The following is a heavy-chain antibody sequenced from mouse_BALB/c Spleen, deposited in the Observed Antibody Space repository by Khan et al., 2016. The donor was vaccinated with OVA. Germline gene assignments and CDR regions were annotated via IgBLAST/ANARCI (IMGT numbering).Heavy chain of an antibody. CDR2: ISYDGSN. J-gene: IGHJ2*01. CDR3: ARVEIRRYFDD. CDR1: GYSITSGYY. V-gene: IGHV3-6*02. Sequence: EVKLEESGPGLVKPSQSLSLTCSVTGYSITSGYYWNWIRQFPGNKLEWMGYISYDGSNNYNPSLKNRISITRDTSKNQFFLKLNSVTTEDTATYYCARVEIRRYFDDWGQGTTLTVSS.